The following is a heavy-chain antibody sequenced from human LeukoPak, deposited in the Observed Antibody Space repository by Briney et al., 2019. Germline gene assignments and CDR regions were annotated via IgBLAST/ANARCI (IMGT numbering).Heavy chain of an antibody. D-gene: IGHD3/OR15-3a*01. J-gene: IGHJ6*03. CDR2: MNPNSGNK. V-gene: IGHV1-8*01. Sequence: ASVTVSCKASGYTFTSYDINWVRQATGQGREWMGWMNPNSGNKGYAQKFQGRVTMTKNTSITTAYMELNSLISEDTAVYYCARALSWTTESYYYMDVWGKGTTVIVSS. CDR3: ARALSWTTESYYYMDV. CDR1: GYTFTSYD.